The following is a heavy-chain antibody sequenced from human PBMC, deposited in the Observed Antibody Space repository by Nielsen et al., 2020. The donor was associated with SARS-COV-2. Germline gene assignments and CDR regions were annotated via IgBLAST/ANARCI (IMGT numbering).Heavy chain of an antibody. CDR1: GFTFSSYW. CDR2: IKQDGSEK. CDR3: ARDRYCSGGSCPPGGGNYYYMDV. J-gene: IGHJ6*03. Sequence: GESLKISCAASGFTFSSYWMSWVRQAPGKGLEWVANIKQDGSEKYYVDSVKGRFTISRDNAKNSLYLQMNSLRAEDTAVYYCARDRYCSGGSCPPGGGNYYYMDVWGKGTTVTVSS. D-gene: IGHD2-15*01. V-gene: IGHV3-7*01.